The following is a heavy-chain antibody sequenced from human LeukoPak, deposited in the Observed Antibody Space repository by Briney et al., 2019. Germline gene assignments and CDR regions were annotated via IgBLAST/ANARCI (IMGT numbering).Heavy chain of an antibody. CDR3: ARTYDFWSGYYYYMDV. J-gene: IGHJ6*03. CDR2: VGGSGISK. Sequence: GGSLRLSCAASGFTFSSYAMSWVRQAPGKGLEWISDVGGSGISKYYADSVKGRFTISRDNSKNTLHLQMNSLRAEDTAVYYCARTYDFWSGYYYYMDVWGKGTTVTVSS. V-gene: IGHV3-23*01. D-gene: IGHD3-3*01. CDR1: GFTFSSYA.